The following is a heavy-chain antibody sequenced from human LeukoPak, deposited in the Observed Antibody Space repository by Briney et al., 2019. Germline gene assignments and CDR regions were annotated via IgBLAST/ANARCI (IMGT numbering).Heavy chain of an antibody. CDR2: ISSSSSYI. D-gene: IGHD6-13*01. V-gene: IGHV3-21*05. J-gene: IGHJ4*02. CDR3: ARDAHIAAAGYPDY. Sequence: GGSLRLSCTASGFTFSVYSMNWVRQAPGKGLEWVSYISSSSSYIYYADSVKGRFTISRDNAKNSLYLQMNSLRAEDTAVYYCARDAHIAAAGYPDYWGQGTLVTVSS. CDR1: GFTFSVYS.